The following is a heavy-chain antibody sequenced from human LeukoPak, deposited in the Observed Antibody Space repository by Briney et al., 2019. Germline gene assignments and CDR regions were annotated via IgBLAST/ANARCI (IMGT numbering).Heavy chain of an antibody. V-gene: IGHV3-73*01. D-gene: IGHD6-13*01. CDR3: TRALPHSSSWDLQFDP. J-gene: IGHJ5*02. Sequence: TGGSLRLSCAASGFTFSGSAMHWVRQASGKGLEWVGRIRSKANSYATAYAASVKGRFTISRDDSKNTAYLQMNSLKTEDTAVYYCTRALPHSSSWDLQFDPWGQGTLVTVSS. CDR2: IRSKANSYAT. CDR1: GFTFSGSA.